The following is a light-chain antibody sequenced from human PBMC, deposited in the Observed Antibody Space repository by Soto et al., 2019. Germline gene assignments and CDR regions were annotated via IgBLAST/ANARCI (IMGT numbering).Light chain of an antibody. J-gene: IGKJ1*01. V-gene: IGKV3-15*01. CDR1: HSVSSS. CDR3: QQYNNWPT. CDR2: ATS. Sequence: EIAMTQCPATLTVSPGESATPSCTASHSVSSSFAWYQQQPRQAPRLLMYATSTRTTGLPARFSGSGSRKEFPITISRLQSDDFAVYCCQQYNNWPTFGQGTKVDIK.